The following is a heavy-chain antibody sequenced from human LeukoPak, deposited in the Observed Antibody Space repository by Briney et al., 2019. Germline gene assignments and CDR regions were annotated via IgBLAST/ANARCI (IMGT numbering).Heavy chain of an antibody. V-gene: IGHV3-66*02. J-gene: IGHJ4*02. CDR1: GFTVSSNY. Sequence: GGSLRLSCAASGFTVSSNYMSWVRQAPGKGLEWVSVIYSSGSGGSTYYADSVKGRFTISRDNSKNTLYLQMNSLRAEDTAVYYCAREGAEYCSGGSCYYNYWGQGTLVTVSS. CDR2: IYSSGSGGST. CDR3: AREGAEYCSGGSCYYNY. D-gene: IGHD2-15*01.